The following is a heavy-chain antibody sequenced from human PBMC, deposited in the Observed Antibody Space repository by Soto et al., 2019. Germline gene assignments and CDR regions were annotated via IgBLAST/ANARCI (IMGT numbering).Heavy chain of an antibody. J-gene: IGHJ6*02. V-gene: IGHV1-24*01. Sequence: QVQLVQSGAEVKKPGASVKVSCKVSGYTLTELSMHWVRQAPGKGLEWMGGFDPEDGETIYAQKFQGRVTMTEDTSTDPADMELRSLRSEDTAVYYCATGRGAVDYYGMDVWGQGTTVTVSS. D-gene: IGHD3-16*01. CDR1: GYTLTELS. CDR2: FDPEDGET. CDR3: ATGRGAVDYYGMDV.